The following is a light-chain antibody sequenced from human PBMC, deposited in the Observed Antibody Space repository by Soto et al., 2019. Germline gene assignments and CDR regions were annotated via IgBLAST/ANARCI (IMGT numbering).Light chain of an antibody. CDR1: SSDVGGYNY. V-gene: IGLV2-14*01. CDR3: CSYTSSSTYV. CDR2: DIS. J-gene: IGLJ1*01. Sequence: QSALTQPASVSGSPGQSITISCTGTSSDVGGYNYVSWYQQHPGNAPKLMIYDISNRPSGVYNRFSGYKSGNTASLTIAGLQGEDEADYYGCSYTSSSTYVFGTGTKLTVL.